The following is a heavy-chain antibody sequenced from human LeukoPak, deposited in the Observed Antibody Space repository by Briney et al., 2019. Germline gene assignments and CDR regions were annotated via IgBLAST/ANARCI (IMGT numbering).Heavy chain of an antibody. CDR3: ARQQFDLPVYSGYDFLPRINWFDP. CDR2: ISPGDSDT. Sequence: GASLKISCKGFGYSFTSYWIGWVRQLPGKGLEWMGIISPGDSDTRYSPSFQGQVTISADQSISTAYPQWSSLKASDTARYYCARQQFDLPVYSGYDFLPRINWFDPWGQGTLVTVSS. V-gene: IGHV5-51*01. J-gene: IGHJ5*02. D-gene: IGHD5-12*01. CDR1: GYSFTSYW.